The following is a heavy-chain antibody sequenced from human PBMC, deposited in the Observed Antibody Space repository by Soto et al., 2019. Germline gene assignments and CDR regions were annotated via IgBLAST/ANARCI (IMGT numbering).Heavy chain of an antibody. D-gene: IGHD3-16*02. Sequence: ASVKVSCKASGYTFTSYYMHWVRQAPGQGLEWMGIINPSGGSTSYAQKFQGRVTMTRDTSTSTVYMELSSLRSEDTAVYYCARVSDYVWGSYRYTGGPYYYYGMDVWGQGTTVTVSS. J-gene: IGHJ6*02. CDR3: ARVSDYVWGSYRYTGGPYYYYGMDV. CDR1: GYTFTSYY. CDR2: INPSGGST. V-gene: IGHV1-46*01.